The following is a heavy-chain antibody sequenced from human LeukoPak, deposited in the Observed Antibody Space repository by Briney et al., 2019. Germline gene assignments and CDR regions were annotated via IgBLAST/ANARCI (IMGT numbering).Heavy chain of an antibody. D-gene: IGHD2-15*01. Sequence: SETLSLTCTVSGGSISSSSYYWGWIRQPPGKGLEWIGSIYYSGSTYYNPSLKSRVTVSVDTSKNQFSLKLSSVTAADTAVYYCARHARRYNWFDPWGQGTLVTVSS. J-gene: IGHJ5*02. CDR2: IYYSGST. CDR3: ARHARRYNWFDP. V-gene: IGHV4-39*01. CDR1: GGSISSSSYY.